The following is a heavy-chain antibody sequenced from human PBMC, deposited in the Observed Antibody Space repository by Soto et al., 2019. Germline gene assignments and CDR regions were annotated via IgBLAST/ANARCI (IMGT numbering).Heavy chain of an antibody. CDR1: GFTFSSYA. D-gene: IGHD6-13*01. J-gene: IGHJ4*02. CDR2: ISYDGSNK. Sequence: PGGSLRLSCASSGFTFSSYAMHWVRQAPGKGLEWVAVISYDGSNKYYADSVKGRFTISRDNSKNTLYLQMNSLRAEDTAVYYCARDRIADSSSLDYWGQGTLVTVSS. CDR3: ARDRIADSSSLDY. V-gene: IGHV3-30-3*01.